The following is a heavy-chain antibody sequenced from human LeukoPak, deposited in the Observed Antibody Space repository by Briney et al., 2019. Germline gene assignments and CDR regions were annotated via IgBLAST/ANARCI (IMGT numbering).Heavy chain of an antibody. Sequence: GASVKVSCKASGYTFTIYYMHWVRQAPGQGLEWMGIINPSGGSTSYAQKFQGRVTMTRDTSTSTVYMELSSLRSEDTAVYYCARAGSGWLVRLGYYGMDVWGQGTTVTVSS. CDR3: ARAGSGWLVRLGYYGMDV. J-gene: IGHJ6*02. D-gene: IGHD6-19*01. V-gene: IGHV1-46*01. CDR2: INPSGGST. CDR1: GYTFTIYY.